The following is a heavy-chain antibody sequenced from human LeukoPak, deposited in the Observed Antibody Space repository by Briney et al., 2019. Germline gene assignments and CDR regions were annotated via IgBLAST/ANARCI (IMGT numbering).Heavy chain of an antibody. CDR2: IIPIFGTA. D-gene: IGHD2-21*01. Sequence: SVKVSCKASGGTFSSYAISWVRQAPGQGLEWMGGIIPIFGTANYAQKFQGRVTITADESTSTAYMELSSLRSEDTAVYYCARVIPCYYYMDVWGKGTTVTISS. V-gene: IGHV1-69*13. CDR3: ARVIPCYYYMDV. CDR1: GGTFSSYA. J-gene: IGHJ6*03.